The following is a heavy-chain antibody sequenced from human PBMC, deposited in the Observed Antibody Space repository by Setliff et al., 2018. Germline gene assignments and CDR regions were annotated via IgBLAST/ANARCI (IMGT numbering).Heavy chain of an antibody. CDR1: GYTFTDYY. CDR3: ARDPLPKHYDVVTGYYSAPNYYYMDV. V-gene: IGHV1-2*02. J-gene: IGHJ6*03. CDR2: LNPKNNDT. Sequence: DSVKVSCKTSGYTFTDYYIHWVRQAPGEGLEWMGWLNPKNNDTSYARKFLGRVTMTRDTSISAAYMELITLRSDDTALYYCARDPLPKHYDVVTGYYSAPNYYYMDVWGKGTTVTVSS. D-gene: IGHD3-9*01.